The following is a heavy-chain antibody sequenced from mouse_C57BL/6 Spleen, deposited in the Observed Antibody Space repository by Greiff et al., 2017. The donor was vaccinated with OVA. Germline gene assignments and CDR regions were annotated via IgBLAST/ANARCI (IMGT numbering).Heavy chain of an antibody. V-gene: IGHV1-81*01. Sequence: QVQLQQSGAELARPGASVKLSCKASGYTFTSSGISWVKQRTGQGLAWIGEIYPRSGNTYYNEKFKGKATLTADKSSSTAYMELRSLTSEDSAVYFCAREDRTGGFAYWGQGTLVTVSA. CDR3: AREDRTGGFAY. J-gene: IGHJ3*01. CDR2: IYPRSGNT. CDR1: GYTFTSSG.